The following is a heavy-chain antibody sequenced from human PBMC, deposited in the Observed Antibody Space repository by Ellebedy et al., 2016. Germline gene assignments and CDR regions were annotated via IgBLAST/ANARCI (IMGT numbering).Heavy chain of an antibody. V-gene: IGHV3-9*01. J-gene: IGHJ4*02. CDR3: ARDFLPGSPDYFDY. CDR2: ISWNSGNI. D-gene: IGHD3-10*01. Sequence: GGSLRLSXEASGFTFRSHDMHWVRQAPGKGLEWVSSISWNSGNIGYGDSVKGRFTISRDNSKNTLALQMNSLRPEDTAVYYCARDFLPGSPDYFDYWGRGTLVTVSS. CDR1: GFTFRSHD.